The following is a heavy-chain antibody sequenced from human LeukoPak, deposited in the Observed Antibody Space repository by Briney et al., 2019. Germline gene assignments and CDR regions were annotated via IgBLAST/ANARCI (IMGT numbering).Heavy chain of an antibody. CDR1: GFTFSSYA. J-gene: IGHJ4*02. V-gene: IGHV3-23*01. CDR2: ISGSGGST. D-gene: IGHD1-26*01. Sequence: GGSLRLSCAASGFTFSSYAMSWVRQAPGKGLEWVSAISGSGGSTFYADSVGGRFTFSRDNSKNTLYLQMNSLRAEDTAVYYCAKTMGAIDHDYWGQGTLVTVSS. CDR3: AKTMGAIDHDY.